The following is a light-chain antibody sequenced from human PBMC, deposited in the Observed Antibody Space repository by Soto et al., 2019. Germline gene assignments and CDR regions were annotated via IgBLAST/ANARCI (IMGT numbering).Light chain of an antibody. V-gene: IGKV1-5*01. Sequence: DIQMTQSPSTLSASVGDRVTITCRASQSISSWLAWYQQKPGKAPKLLIYDASSLESGVPSRFSGSGSGTEFTLTFSSLQPDDFATYYCQQYNSFLFCPGTKVDIK. J-gene: IGKJ3*01. CDR1: QSISSW. CDR2: DAS. CDR3: QQYNSFL.